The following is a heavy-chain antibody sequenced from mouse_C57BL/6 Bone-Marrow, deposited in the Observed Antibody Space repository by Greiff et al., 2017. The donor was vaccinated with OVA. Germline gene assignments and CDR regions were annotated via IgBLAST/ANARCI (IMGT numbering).Heavy chain of an antibody. CDR2: ISGGGGNT. V-gene: IGHV5-9*01. CDR1: GFTFSSYT. Sequence: DVKLQESGGGLVKPGGSLKLSCAASGFTFSSYTMSWVRQTPEKRLEWVATISGGGGNTYYPDSVKGRFTISRDNAKNTLYLQMSSLRSEDTALYYCARRGYGTSDYWGQGTTLTVSS. D-gene: IGHD1-1*01. CDR3: ARRGYGTSDY. J-gene: IGHJ2*01.